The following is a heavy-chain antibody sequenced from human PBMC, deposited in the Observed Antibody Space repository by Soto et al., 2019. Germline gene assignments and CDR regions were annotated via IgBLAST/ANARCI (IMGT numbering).Heavy chain of an antibody. CDR3: ASPGASNYRPFYYYYGMDV. D-gene: IGHD4-4*01. V-gene: IGHV4-39*01. J-gene: IGHJ6*02. CDR2: IYYSGST. Sequence: PSETLSLTCTVSVGSISSSSYYWGWIRQPPGKGLEWIGSIYYSGSTYYNPSLKSRVTISVDTSKNQFSLKLSSVTAADTAVYYCASPGASNYRPFYYYYGMDVWGQGTTVTVSS. CDR1: VGSISSSSYY.